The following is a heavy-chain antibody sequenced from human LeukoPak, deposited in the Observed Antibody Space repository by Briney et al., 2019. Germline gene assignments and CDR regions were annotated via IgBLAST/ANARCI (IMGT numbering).Heavy chain of an antibody. V-gene: IGHV3-23*01. J-gene: IGHJ4*02. D-gene: IGHD6-13*01. Sequence: GGSLRLSCVASGFTFSSYAMSWVRQTPGKGLEWVSAISGSGGSTYYADSVKGRFTISRDNSKNTLYLQMNSLRAEDTAVYYRATRPHSSSWYLDYWGQGTLVTVSS. CDR2: ISGSGGST. CDR1: GFTFSSYA. CDR3: ATRPHSSSWYLDY.